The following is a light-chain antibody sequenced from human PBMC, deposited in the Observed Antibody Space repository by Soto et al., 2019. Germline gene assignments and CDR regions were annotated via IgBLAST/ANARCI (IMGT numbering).Light chain of an antibody. CDR1: PSVSSSY. CDR3: QHYRTS. V-gene: IGKV3-20*01. Sequence: EIVLTQSPGTLSLSPGERATLSCRASPSVSSSYLAWYQHKPCQAPRQLIYGASSRATGIPDRFSGSGSGTDFTLTINRLEPEDFAVYYCQHYRTSFGGGTRVEIK. CDR2: GAS. J-gene: IGKJ4*01.